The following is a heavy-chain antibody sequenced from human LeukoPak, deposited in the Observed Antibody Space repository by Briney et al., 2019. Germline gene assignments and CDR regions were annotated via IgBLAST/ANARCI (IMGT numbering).Heavy chain of an antibody. Sequence: SVKVSCKASGGTFSSYAISWVRQAPGQGLEWMGGIIPIFGTANYAQKFQDRVTITRDTSASTAYMDLSSLRSEDTAVYYCAREYYYDETPDYWGQGTLVTVSS. CDR1: GGTFSSYA. V-gene: IGHV1-69*05. CDR2: IIPIFGTA. J-gene: IGHJ4*02. D-gene: IGHD3-22*01. CDR3: AREYYYDETPDY.